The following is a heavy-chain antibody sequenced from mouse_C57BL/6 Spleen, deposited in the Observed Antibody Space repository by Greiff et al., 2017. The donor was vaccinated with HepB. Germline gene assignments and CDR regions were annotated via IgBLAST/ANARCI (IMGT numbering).Heavy chain of an antibody. V-gene: IGHV1-72*01. D-gene: IGHD2-1*01. J-gene: IGHJ4*01. CDR1: GYTFTSYW. CDR2: IDPNSGGT. Sequence: QVQLQQPGAELVKPGASVKLSCKASGYTFTSYWMHWVKQRPGRGLEWIGRIDPNSGGTKYNEKFKSKATLTVDKHSSTAYMQLSSLTSEDSAVYYCAREKEGNYVYYYAMDYWGQGTSVTVSS. CDR3: AREKEGNYVYYYAMDY.